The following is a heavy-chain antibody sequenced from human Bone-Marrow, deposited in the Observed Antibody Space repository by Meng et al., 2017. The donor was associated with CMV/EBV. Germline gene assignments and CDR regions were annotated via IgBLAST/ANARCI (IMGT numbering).Heavy chain of an antibody. V-gene: IGHV6-1*01. J-gene: IGHJ6*02. D-gene: IGHD2-2*01. CDR1: GDSVSSNSAT. CDR3: ARVRCSTTSCYYEYYYGMDV. Sequence: SQTLSLTCAISGDSVSSNSATWSWIRQSPSRGLEWLGRTYYRSKWYIDYAVSVKSRIDINPDTSKNQFSLQLNAVTPEDTAVYYCARVRCSTTSCYYEYYYGMDVWGRGTTVTVSS. CDR2: TYYRSKWYI.